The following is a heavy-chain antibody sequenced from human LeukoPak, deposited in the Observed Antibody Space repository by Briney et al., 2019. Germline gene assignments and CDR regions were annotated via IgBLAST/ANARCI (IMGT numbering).Heavy chain of an antibody. V-gene: IGHV4-34*01. CDR2: INHSGST. J-gene: IGHJ4*02. D-gene: IGHD6-19*01. CDR1: GGSFSGYY. CDR3: ASSPSSGWYFDY. Sequence: SETLSLTCAVYGGSFSGYYWSWIRQPPGKGLEWIGEINHSGSTNYNPSLKSRVTISVDTSKNQFSLKLSSVTAADTAVYYCASSPSSGWYFDYWGQGTLVTVSS.